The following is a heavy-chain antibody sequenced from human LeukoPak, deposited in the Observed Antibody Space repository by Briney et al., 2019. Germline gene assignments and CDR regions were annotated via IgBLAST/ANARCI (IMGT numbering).Heavy chain of an antibody. V-gene: IGHV3-11*04. CDR3: ARDGGSSWYFDY. CDR2: ISSSGKTT. CDR1: GFTFSDYY. J-gene: IGHJ4*02. Sequence: GGSLRLSCAASGFTFSDYYMSWIRQAPGKGLECVPYISSSGKTTYHADSVKGRFTISRDNAKNSLYLQMSSLRAEDTAVYYCARDGGSSWYFDYWGQGTLVTVSS. D-gene: IGHD6-13*01.